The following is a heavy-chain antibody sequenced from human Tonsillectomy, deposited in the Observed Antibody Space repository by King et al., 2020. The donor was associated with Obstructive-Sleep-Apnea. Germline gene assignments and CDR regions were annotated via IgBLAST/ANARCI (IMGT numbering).Heavy chain of an antibody. CDR1: GGSISSSDYY. J-gene: IGHJ4*02. D-gene: IGHD6-19*01. CDR2: VYYSGST. CDR3: ARHGSGWKLFDY. Sequence: LQLQESGPGLVKPSETLSLTCTVSGGSISSSDYYWGWIRQPPGKGLEWIGSVYYSGSTYYNPSLKSRVTISVDTSKNQFSLRVNSVTAADTAVYYCARHGSGWKLFDYWGQGSLVTVSS. V-gene: IGHV4-39*01.